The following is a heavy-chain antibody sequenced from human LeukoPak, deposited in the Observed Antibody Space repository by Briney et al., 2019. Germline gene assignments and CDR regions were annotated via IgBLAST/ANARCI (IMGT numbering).Heavy chain of an antibody. CDR3: AREDYYDSSGYRNNYYYYGMDV. V-gene: IGHV3-66*01. CDR1: GFTVSSNY. J-gene: IGHJ6*02. Sequence: GGSLRLSCAASGFTVSSNYMSWVRQAPGKGLEWVSVIYSGGSTYYADSVKGRFTISRDNSKNTLYLQVNSLRAEDTAVYYCAREDYYDSSGYRNNYYYYGMDVWGQGTTVTVSS. D-gene: IGHD3-22*01. CDR2: IYSGGST.